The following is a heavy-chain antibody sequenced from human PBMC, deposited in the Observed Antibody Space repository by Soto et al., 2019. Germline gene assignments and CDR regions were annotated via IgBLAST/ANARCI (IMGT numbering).Heavy chain of an antibody. Sequence: SVKVSCKASGGTFSSYAISWVRQAPGQGLEWMGGIIPIFGTANYAQKFQGRVTITADESTSTAYMELSSLRSEDTAVYYCARRNEYYDILTGYYDYYYYGMDVWGQGTTVTVSS. CDR1: GGTFSSYA. CDR2: IIPIFGTA. J-gene: IGHJ6*02. CDR3: ARRNEYYDILTGYYDYYYYGMDV. D-gene: IGHD3-9*01. V-gene: IGHV1-69*13.